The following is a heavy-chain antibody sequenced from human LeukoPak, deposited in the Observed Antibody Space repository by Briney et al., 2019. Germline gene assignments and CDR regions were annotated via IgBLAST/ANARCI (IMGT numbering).Heavy chain of an antibody. CDR1: GGSFSGYY. J-gene: IGHJ3*02. CDR3: ARGKGVLRFLEWAKLDI. Sequence: SETLSLTCAVYGGSFSGYYWSWIRQPPGKGLEWIGEINHSGSTNYNPSLKSRVTISVDTSKNQFSLKLSSVTAADTAVYYCARGKGVLRFLEWAKLDIWGQGTMVTVSS. CDR2: INHSGST. V-gene: IGHV4-34*01. D-gene: IGHD3-3*01.